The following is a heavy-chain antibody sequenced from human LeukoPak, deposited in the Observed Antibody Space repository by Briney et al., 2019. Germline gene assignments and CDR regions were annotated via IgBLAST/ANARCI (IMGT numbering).Heavy chain of an antibody. CDR2: ISYDGSNK. J-gene: IGHJ4*02. Sequence: PGGSLRLSCAASGFTFSSYAMHWVRQAPGKGLEWVAVISYDGSNKYYADSVKGRFTISRDNSKNTLYLQMNSLRAEDTAVYYCARELPPYYDFWSGRLDYWGQGTLVTVSS. D-gene: IGHD3-3*01. V-gene: IGHV3-30*01. CDR1: GFTFSSYA. CDR3: ARELPPYYDFWSGRLDY.